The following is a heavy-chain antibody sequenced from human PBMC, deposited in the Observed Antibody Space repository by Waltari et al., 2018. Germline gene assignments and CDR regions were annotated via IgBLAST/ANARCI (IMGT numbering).Heavy chain of an antibody. D-gene: IGHD2-15*01. Sequence: QVQLQQSGPGLVKPSKTLSLTCAISGDSVSRNSAACNWIRQSPSRGLEWLGRTYYRSKWDNDYAVSVKSRITITPDTSKNQFSLQLNSVTPEDTAVYYCARGRIYYMDVWGKGTTVTVSS. CDR3: ARGRIYYMDV. J-gene: IGHJ6*03. CDR2: TYYRSKWDN. V-gene: IGHV6-1*01. CDR1: GDSVSRNSAA.